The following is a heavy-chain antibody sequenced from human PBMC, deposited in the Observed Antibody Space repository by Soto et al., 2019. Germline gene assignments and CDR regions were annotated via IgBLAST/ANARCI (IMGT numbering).Heavy chain of an antibody. CDR2: MSHSGGT. CDR3: ARVERGTATTVVDAFDI. D-gene: IGHD1-1*01. Sequence: QVQLQQWGAGLLKPSETLSLTCAVFGGSVNSGNYYWSWIRQPPGQGLEWIGEMSHSGGTHFNPSLKSRVTISVDTSKNQFSLKMSPVTAADPALYYCARVERGTATTVVDAFDIWGPGTMVTVSS. J-gene: IGHJ3*02. CDR1: GGSVNSGNYY. V-gene: IGHV4-34*01.